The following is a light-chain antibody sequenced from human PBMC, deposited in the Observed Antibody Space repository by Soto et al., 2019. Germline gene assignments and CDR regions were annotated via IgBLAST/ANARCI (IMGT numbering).Light chain of an antibody. V-gene: IGKV1-5*01. CDR1: QSISNW. CDR2: DAS. Sequence: DIQMTQSPSTLSASVGDRVTITCRASQSISNWLAWYQQKPGKAPKLLIFDASSLESGVPSRFSGSGSGTQFTLTISSLQPDDFATYYCQQYNSYSSTFGQGTKVDSK. J-gene: IGKJ1*01. CDR3: QQYNSYSST.